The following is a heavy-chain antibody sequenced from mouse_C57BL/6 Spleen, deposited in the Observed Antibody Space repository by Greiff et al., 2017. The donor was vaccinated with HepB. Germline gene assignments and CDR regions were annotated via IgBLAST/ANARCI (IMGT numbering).Heavy chain of an antibody. CDR3: ARPPLYYGSSYFDY. Sequence: QVQLQQPGAELVKPGASVKLSCKASGYTFTSYWMHWVKQRPGQGLEWIGMIHPNSGSTNYNEKFKSKATLTVDKSSSTAYMQLSSLTSEDSAVYYCARPPLYYGSSYFDYWGQGTTLTVSS. V-gene: IGHV1-64*01. J-gene: IGHJ2*01. CDR1: GYTFTSYW. CDR2: IHPNSGST. D-gene: IGHD1-1*01.